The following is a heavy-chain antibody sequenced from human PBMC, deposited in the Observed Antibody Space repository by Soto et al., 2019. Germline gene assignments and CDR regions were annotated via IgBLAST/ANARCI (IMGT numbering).Heavy chain of an antibody. V-gene: IGHV3-30-3*01. D-gene: IGHD6-13*01. CDR1: GFTFSTHA. Sequence: QVQLVESGGGVVQPGRSLRLSCAASGFTFSTHAMHWVRQAQGKGLECVAIVSFDGSNKDYADSVKGRFTISRDNSKNTLYLQMSGLTPEDTAFYYCARDQTGITTAGGGRIDRWGQGTLVTVSS. CDR2: VSFDGSNK. J-gene: IGHJ5*02. CDR3: ARDQTGITTAGGGRIDR.